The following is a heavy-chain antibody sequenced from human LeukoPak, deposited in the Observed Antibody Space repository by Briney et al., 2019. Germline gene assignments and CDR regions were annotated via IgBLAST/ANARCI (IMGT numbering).Heavy chain of an antibody. D-gene: IGHD2-2*01. Sequence: GRSLRLSCTTSGFTFGDYAMSWVRQAPGKGLEGVGFIQGKAYGGATEYAASVKGRFSISRDDSKSIANLQMNNLKTEDTAVYYCTRGPHPRCSSSGCYLDYWGQGTLVTVSS. CDR2: IQGKAYGGAT. J-gene: IGHJ4*02. V-gene: IGHV3-49*04. CDR1: GFTFGDYA. CDR3: TRGPHPRCSSSGCYLDY.